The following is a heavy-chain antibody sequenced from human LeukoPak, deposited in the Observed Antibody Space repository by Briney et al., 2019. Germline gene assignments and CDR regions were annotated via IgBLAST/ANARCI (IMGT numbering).Heavy chain of an antibody. CDR1: GFTFSSYS. V-gene: IGHV3-48*01. CDR3: ARDLDTAMVTFDY. J-gene: IGHJ4*02. D-gene: IGHD5-18*01. Sequence: PGGSLRLSCAASGFTFSSYSMNWVRQAPGKGLEWVSYISSSSSTIYYADSVKGRFTISRDNSKNTLYLQMNSLRAEDTAVYYCARDLDTAMVTFDYWGQGTLVTVSS. CDR2: ISSSSSTI.